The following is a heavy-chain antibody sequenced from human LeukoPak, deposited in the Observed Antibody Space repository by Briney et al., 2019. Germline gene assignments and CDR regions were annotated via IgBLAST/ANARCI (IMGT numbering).Heavy chain of an antibody. CDR1: GFTFSYYS. V-gene: IGHV3-30*18. D-gene: IGHD1-26*01. Sequence: GGSLRLSCEASGFTFSYYSMHWVRQAPGKGLQWVAVISYDGNYKYYADSVKGRFTISRDNSKNTMYLQMNGLRTDDTAVYYCAKVGIGAGIGSWGQGTLVTVSS. J-gene: IGHJ4*02. CDR2: ISYDGNYK. CDR3: AKVGIGAGIGS.